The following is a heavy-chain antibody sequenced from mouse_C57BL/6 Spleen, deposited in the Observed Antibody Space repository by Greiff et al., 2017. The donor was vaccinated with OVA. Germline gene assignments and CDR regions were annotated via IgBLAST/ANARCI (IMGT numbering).Heavy chain of an antibody. CDR3: ARGETGDAMDY. J-gene: IGHJ4*01. V-gene: IGHV5-16*01. CDR1: GFTFSDYY. Sequence: EVKLMESEGGLVQPGSSMKLSCTASGFTFSDYYMAWVRQVPEKGLEWVANINYDGSSTYYLDSLKSRFIISRDNAKNILYLQMSSLKSEDTATYYCARGETGDAMDYWGQGTSVTVSS. CDR2: INYDGSST.